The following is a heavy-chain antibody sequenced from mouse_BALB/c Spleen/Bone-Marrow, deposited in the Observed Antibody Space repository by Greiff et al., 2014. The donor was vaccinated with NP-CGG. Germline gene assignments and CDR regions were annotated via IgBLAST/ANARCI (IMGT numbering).Heavy chain of an antibody. V-gene: IGHV1-87*01. CDR2: IYPGDGDT. CDR1: GYTFTGYW. D-gene: IGHD2-1*01. Sequence: QVQLQQSGAELARPGASVKLSCKASGYTFTGYWMQWVKQRPGQGLEWIGTIYPGDGDTRYTQKFKGKATLTADKSSSTAYMQLRNLASEDSAVYYCARVFYDGSSAYWGQGTTLTVSS. J-gene: IGHJ2*01. CDR3: ARVFYDGSSAY.